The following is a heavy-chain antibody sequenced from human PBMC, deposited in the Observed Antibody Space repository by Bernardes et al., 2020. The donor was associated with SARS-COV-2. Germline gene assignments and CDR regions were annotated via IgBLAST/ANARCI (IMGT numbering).Heavy chain of an antibody. CDR2: IKQDGSEK. V-gene: IGHV3-7*01. Sequence: GGAPRRSCAASGFTFSSSWMSWVRQAPGKGLEWVGNIKQDGSEKYYVDSVKGRFTISRDNAKNSLYLQMKSLRAEDTAVYYCARVSGSSWYFDLWGRGTLVTVSS. D-gene: IGHD6-13*01. J-gene: IGHJ2*01. CDR3: ARVSGSSWYFDL. CDR1: GFTFSSSW.